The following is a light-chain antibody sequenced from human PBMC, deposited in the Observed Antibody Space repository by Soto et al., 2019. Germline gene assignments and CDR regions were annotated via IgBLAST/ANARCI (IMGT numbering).Light chain of an antibody. Sequence: EIVLTQSPATLSLSPGERATLSCRASQSVSSYLAWYQQKPGQAPMLLIYDASNRATGIPARFSGSGSGTDFTLTISSLEPEDFAVYYCQQRSNWTELTFGGGTKVEIK. CDR3: QQRSNWTELT. CDR2: DAS. V-gene: IGKV3-11*01. J-gene: IGKJ4*01. CDR1: QSVSSY.